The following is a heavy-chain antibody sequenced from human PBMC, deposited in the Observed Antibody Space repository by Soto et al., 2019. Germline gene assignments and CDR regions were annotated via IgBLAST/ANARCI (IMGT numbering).Heavy chain of an antibody. CDR1: GATFRTYT. Sequence: QVQLVQSGTEVTKPGSSVKVPCKASGATFRTYTLSWVRQGPGQGLEWMGRIVPLVGTTKYAQSFRGRVTIAEDDATSKANMELTGMKSEYTAVYYCGTDRKYQCGSVTLSNLYGLEVWGQGTNVIVSS. CDR2: IVPLVGTT. J-gene: IGHJ6*01. V-gene: IGHV1-69*08. D-gene: IGHD3-10*01. CDR3: GTDRKYQCGSVTLSNLYGLEV.